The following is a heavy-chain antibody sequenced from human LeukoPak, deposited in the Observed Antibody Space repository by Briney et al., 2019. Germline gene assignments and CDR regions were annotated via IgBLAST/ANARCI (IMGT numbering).Heavy chain of an antibody. J-gene: IGHJ6*03. Sequence: PGGSLRLSCAASGFTFSSYEMNWVRQAPGKGLERVSYISSSGSTIYYADSVKGRFTISRDNAKNSLYLQMNSLRAEDTAVYYCARDGWFLDPWDYYYYYMDVWGKGTTVTVSS. CDR3: ARDGWFLDPWDYYYYYMDV. D-gene: IGHD3/OR15-3a*01. CDR2: ISSSGSTI. CDR1: GFTFSSYE. V-gene: IGHV3-48*03.